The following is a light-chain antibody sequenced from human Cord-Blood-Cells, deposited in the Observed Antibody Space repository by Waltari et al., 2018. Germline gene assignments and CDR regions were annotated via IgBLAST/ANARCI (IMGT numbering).Light chain of an antibody. J-gene: IGLJ2*01. Sequence: SSELTQDPAVSVALGQTVRITCQGDSLRSYYASWYKQKPGQAPLLVIYGKNNRPSGIPDRFSDSSSGNTASLTITGAQAEDEADYYCNSRDSRGNHLVFGGGTKLTVL. V-gene: IGLV3-19*01. CDR3: NSRDSRGNHLV. CDR2: GKN. CDR1: SLRSYY.